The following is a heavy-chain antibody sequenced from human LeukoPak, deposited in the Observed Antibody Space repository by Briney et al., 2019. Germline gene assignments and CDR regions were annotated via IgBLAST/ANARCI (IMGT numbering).Heavy chain of an antibody. D-gene: IGHD6-19*01. J-gene: IGHJ3*02. Sequence: PGGSLRLSCAASGFTFSSYWMSWVRQAPGKGLEWVAVIWYDGSNKYYADSVKGRFTISRDNSKNTLYLQMNSLRAEDTAVYYCARDRSGWRFKDAFDIWGQGTMVTVSS. CDR3: ARDRSGWRFKDAFDI. V-gene: IGHV3-33*08. CDR2: IWYDGSNK. CDR1: GFTFSSYW.